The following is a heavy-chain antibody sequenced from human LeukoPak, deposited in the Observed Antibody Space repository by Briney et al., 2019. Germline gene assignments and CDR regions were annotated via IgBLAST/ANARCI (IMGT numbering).Heavy chain of an antibody. J-gene: IGHJ6*02. V-gene: IGHV1-3*01. CDR2: INAGNGNT. D-gene: IGHD2-2*01. CDR3: ARGYCSSTSCSRRRYYYGMDV. Sequence: GASVKVSCKASGYTFTSYAMHWVRQAPGQRLEWMGWINAGNGNTKYSQKFQGRVTITRDTSASTAYMELSSLRSEDTAVYYCARGYCSSTSCSRRRYYYGMDVWGQGTTVTVSS. CDR1: GYTFTSYA.